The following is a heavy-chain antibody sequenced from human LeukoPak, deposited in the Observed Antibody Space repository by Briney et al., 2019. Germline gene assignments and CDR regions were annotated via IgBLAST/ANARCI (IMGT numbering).Heavy chain of an antibody. V-gene: IGHV3-23*01. CDR2: ISGNGDST. D-gene: IGHD5-24*01. J-gene: IGHJ4*02. Sequence: PGGSLRLSCAASGFTFSSYAMNWVRQAPGEGLEWVSAISGNGDSTYYADSVKGRFTISRDNSKNTVYLQMNSLKFEDTAMYYCTRRSTIWGRGTRVTVSS. CDR3: TRRSTI. CDR1: GFTFSSYA.